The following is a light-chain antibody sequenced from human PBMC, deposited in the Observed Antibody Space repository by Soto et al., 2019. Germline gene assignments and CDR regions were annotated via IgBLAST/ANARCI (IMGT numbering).Light chain of an antibody. V-gene: IGLV2-14*03. Sequence: QPVLTQPASVSGSPGQSITISCTGTSSDVGGYNYVSWYQQHPGKAPKLMIYDVSNRPSGVSYRFSGSMSGNTASLTISGLQAEDEADYYCSSYTSSSTLFGGGTKLTVL. CDR1: SSDVGGYNY. J-gene: IGLJ2*01. CDR2: DVS. CDR3: SSYTSSSTL.